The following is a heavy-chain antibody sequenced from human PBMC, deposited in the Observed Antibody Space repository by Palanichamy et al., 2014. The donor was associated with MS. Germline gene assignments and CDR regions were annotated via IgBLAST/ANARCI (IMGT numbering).Heavy chain of an antibody. D-gene: IGHD3-3*01. Sequence: VQLQESGPGLVKPSQTLSLTCTVSGGSISSGGYYWSWIRQHPGKGLEWIGYIYYSGSTYYNPSLKSRVTISVDTSKNQFSLKLSSVTAADTAVYYCARENSIFGVVNSPTYYYYYMDVWGKGTTVTVSS. CDR1: GGSISSGGYY. CDR2: IYYSGST. J-gene: IGHJ6*03. V-gene: IGHV4-31*03. CDR3: ARENSIFGVVNSPTYYYYYMDV.